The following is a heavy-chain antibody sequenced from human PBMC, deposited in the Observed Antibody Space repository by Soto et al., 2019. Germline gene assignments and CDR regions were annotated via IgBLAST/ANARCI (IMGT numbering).Heavy chain of an antibody. CDR3: ARVDGTY. CDR1: GYTFSGYA. Sequence: ASVKVSCNASGYTFSGYAIHWVRQAPGQGLEWMGWINAGNGNTKYSQKFQGRVTITRDTSASTAYMELNSLRSEDTAVYYCARVDGTYWGQGTLVTVSS. CDR2: INAGNGNT. J-gene: IGHJ4*02. D-gene: IGHD1-26*01. V-gene: IGHV1-3*01.